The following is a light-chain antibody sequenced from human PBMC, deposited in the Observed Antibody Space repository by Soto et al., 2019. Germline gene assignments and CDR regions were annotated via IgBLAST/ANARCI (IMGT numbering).Light chain of an antibody. CDR2: GAS. CDR3: QQYGSSLIT. V-gene: IGKV3-20*01. Sequence: ENVLTQSPGTLSLSPGERATLSCRASQSVSSNYLAWNQQKPGQAPRLLIYGASTRATGIPARFSGSGSGTDFTLTISRLEPEDFAVYYCQQYGSSLITFGQGTRLEIK. J-gene: IGKJ5*01. CDR1: QSVSSNY.